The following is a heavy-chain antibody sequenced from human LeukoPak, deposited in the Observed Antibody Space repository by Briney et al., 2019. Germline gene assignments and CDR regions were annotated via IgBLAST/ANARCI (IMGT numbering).Heavy chain of an antibody. J-gene: IGHJ4*02. CDR2: MNPNSGNT. Sequence: ASVKVSCKASGYTFTSYDINWVRQATGQGLEWMGWMNPNSGNTGYAQKFQGRVTITRNTSISTAYMELSSLRSEDTAVYYCARARDYVWGSYRYTEQPFDYWGQGTLVTVSS. CDR1: GYTFTSYD. CDR3: ARARDYVWGSYRYTEQPFDY. D-gene: IGHD3-16*02. V-gene: IGHV1-8*03.